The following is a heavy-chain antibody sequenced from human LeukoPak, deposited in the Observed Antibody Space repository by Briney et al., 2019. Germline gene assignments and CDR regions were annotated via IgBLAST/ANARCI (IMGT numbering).Heavy chain of an antibody. Sequence: SETLSLTCTVSGGSISSGDYYWSWIRQPPGKGLEWIGYIYYSGSTNYNPPLKSRVTISVDTSKNQFSLKLSSVTAADTAVYYCARAGPTYYYDSSGYSWFDYWGQGTLVTVSS. J-gene: IGHJ4*02. CDR3: ARAGPTYYYDSSGYSWFDY. CDR2: IYYSGST. D-gene: IGHD3-22*01. CDR1: GGSISSGDYY. V-gene: IGHV4-61*08.